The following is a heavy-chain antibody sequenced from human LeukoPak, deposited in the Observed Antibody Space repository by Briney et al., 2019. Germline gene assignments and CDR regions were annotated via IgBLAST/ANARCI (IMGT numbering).Heavy chain of an antibody. J-gene: IGHJ4*02. D-gene: IGHD6-19*01. CDR2: INAGNGNT. CDR3: ARDLGGQWLVFDY. Sequence: ASVTVSCKAVGYTFTNYVLHWVRQAPGQRLEWMGWINAGNGNTKYSQKFQGRVTITRDTSASTACMELSSLRSEDTAIYYCARDLGGQWLVFDYWGQGTLVTVSS. V-gene: IGHV1-3*01. CDR1: GYTFTNYV.